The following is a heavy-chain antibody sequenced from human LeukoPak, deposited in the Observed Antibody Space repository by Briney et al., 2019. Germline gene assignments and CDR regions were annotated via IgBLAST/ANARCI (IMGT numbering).Heavy chain of an antibody. D-gene: IGHD4-17*01. Sequence: PGGSLRLSCAASGFTFSTYAMTWVRQAPGKGLEWVSAISGSGGSTYYADSVRGRFTISRDNSKNTVYLQMNSLRAEDTAIYYCAKVIIGPHDYGDYGHWYFDLWGRGTLITVSS. CDR1: GFTFSTYA. CDR2: ISGSGGST. CDR3: AKVIIGPHDYGDYGHWYFDL. V-gene: IGHV3-23*01. J-gene: IGHJ2*01.